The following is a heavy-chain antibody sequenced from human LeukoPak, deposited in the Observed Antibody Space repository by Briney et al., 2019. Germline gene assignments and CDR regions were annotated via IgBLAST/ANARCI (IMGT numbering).Heavy chain of an antibody. Sequence: SETLSLTCTVSGGSISSYYWSWIRQPPGKGLEWVGYIYYSGSTNYNPSLKSRVTISVDTSKNQFSLKLSSVTAADTAVYYCARGLAVTDYWGQGTLVTVSS. V-gene: IGHV4-59*01. J-gene: IGHJ4*02. D-gene: IGHD2-15*01. CDR3: ARGLAVTDY. CDR1: GGSISSYY. CDR2: IYYSGST.